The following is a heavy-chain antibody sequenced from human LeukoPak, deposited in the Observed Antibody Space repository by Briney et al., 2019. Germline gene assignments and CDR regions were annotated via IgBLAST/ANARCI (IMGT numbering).Heavy chain of an antibody. CDR2: IFDSGST. CDR3: AGQMIPNWYFGL. Sequence: SETLSLTCTVSGDSISNSSYFWGWTRQPPGKGLEWIGSIFDSGSTYYNPSLKSRVTISVDTSKNQFSLKLSSVTAADTAVYYCAGQMIPNWYFGLWGRGTLVTVSS. J-gene: IGHJ2*01. CDR1: GDSISNSSYF. V-gene: IGHV4-39*01. D-gene: IGHD3-22*01.